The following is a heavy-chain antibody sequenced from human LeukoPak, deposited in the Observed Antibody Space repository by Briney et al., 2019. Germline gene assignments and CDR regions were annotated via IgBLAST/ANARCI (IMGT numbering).Heavy chain of an antibody. Sequence: GGSLRLSCAASGFTFYVYAMHWVRHAPGKGREWVSGFSWNSGSIGYADSVKGRFTISRDNAKNSLYLQMNSLRAEDTALYYCAKDIRPDSGYVLFDYWGQGTLVTVSS. D-gene: IGHD5-12*01. CDR3: AKDIRPDSGYVLFDY. CDR1: GFTFYVYA. V-gene: IGHV3-9*01. CDR2: FSWNSGSI. J-gene: IGHJ4*02.